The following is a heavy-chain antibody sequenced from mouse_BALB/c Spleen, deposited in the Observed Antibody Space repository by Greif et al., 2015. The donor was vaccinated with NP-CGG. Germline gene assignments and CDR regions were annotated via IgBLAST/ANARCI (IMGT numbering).Heavy chain of an antibody. D-gene: IGHD4-1*01. Sequence: LMESGPELVKPGASVKISCKASGYTFTDYYIPWVNQTPGPGLEWIGWIYPGSGNTKYNEKFKCKVTLTVDTSSSTAYMQFSSLTSEDTAVYFCARRTGTEAMDYWGQGTSVTVSS. CDR1: GYTFTDYY. J-gene: IGHJ4*01. CDR2: IYPGSGNT. V-gene: IGHV1-84*02. CDR3: ARRTGTEAMDY.